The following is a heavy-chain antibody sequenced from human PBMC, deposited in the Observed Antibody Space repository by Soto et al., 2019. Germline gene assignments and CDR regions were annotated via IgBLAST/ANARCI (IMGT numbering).Heavy chain of an antibody. Sequence: EVQLVESGGGLVQPGGSLRLSCAASGFTFSSYWMSWVRQAPGKGLEWVANIKQDGSEKYYVDSVKGRFTISRDNAKNSLYLQMNSLRAEDTAVYYCARGGGTRDYDFWSGYPDNWFDPWGQGTLVTVSS. CDR1: GFTFSSYW. J-gene: IGHJ5*02. CDR2: IKQDGSEK. D-gene: IGHD3-3*01. CDR3: ARGGGTRDYDFWSGYPDNWFDP. V-gene: IGHV3-7*01.